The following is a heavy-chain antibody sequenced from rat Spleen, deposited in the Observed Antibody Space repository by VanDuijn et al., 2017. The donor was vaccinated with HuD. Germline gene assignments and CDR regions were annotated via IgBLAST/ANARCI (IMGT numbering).Heavy chain of an antibody. J-gene: IGHJ2*01. Sequence: EVQLVESGGGLVQPGRSLKLSCAASGFTYSNYVMAWVRQAPTKGLEWVATISYDGSSTYYRDSGKGRFTISRDNAKSTLYLQMDSLRSEDTATYYCARSGRELDWGQGVMVTVSS. CDR1: GFTYSNYV. V-gene: IGHV5-29*01. D-gene: IGHD1-11*01. CDR3: ARSGRELD. CDR2: ISYDGSST.